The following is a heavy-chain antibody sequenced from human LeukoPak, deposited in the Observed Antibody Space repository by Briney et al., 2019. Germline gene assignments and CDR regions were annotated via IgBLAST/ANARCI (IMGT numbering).Heavy chain of an antibody. V-gene: IGHV3-73*01. CDR1: GFTFSGSA. J-gene: IGHJ4*02. D-gene: IGHD1-26*01. Sequence: GGFLRLSCAASGFTFSGSAMHWVRQASGKGLEWVGRIRSKANSYATAYAASVKGRFTISRDDSKNTAYLQMNSLKTEDTAVYYCTRDSGSYFHWGQGTLVTVSS. CDR3: TRDSGSYFH. CDR2: IRSKANSYAT.